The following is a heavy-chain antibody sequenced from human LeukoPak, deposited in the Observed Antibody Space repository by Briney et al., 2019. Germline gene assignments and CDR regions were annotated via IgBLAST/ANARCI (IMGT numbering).Heavy chain of an antibody. CDR2: IYSGGST. V-gene: IGHV3-66*01. CDR3: AREGGVTMVRGVLRY. CDR1: GFTVSSNY. Sequence: GGSLRLSCAASGFTVSSNYMSWVRQAPGKGLEWVSVIYSGGSTYYADSVKGRFTISRDNSKNTLYLDMNSLRAEDTAVYYCAREGGVTMVRGVLRYWGQGALVTVSS. D-gene: IGHD3-10*01. J-gene: IGHJ4*02.